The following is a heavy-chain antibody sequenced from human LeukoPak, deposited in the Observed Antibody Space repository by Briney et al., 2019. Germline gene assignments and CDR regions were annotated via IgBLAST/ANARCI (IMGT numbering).Heavy chain of an antibody. V-gene: IGHV4-38-2*02. CDR2: IYHSGST. J-gene: IGHJ4*02. CDR3: ARDGDYVYFDY. CDR1: GYSISSGYY. Sequence: SETLSLTCAVSGYSISSGYYWGWIRQPPGKGLEWIGSIYHSGSTYYNPSLKSRVTISVDTSKNQFSLELSSVTAADTAVYYCARDGDYVYFDYWGQGTLVTVSS. D-gene: IGHD4-17*01.